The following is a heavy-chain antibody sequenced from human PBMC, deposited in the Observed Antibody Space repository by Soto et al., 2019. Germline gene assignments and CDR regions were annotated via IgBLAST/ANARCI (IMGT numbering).Heavy chain of an antibody. V-gene: IGHV3-30*03. CDR1: GFTVSTYG. CDR2: TTRDGGTK. J-gene: IGHJ4*02. CDR3: TGEVASGY. D-gene: IGHD2-8*02. Sequence: VQLVESGGGVVQPGRSLRLSCAASGFTVSTYGMHWVRQAPGKGLEWVAVTTRDGGTKYYADSVKGRFTISRDNSRNTLFLEMNSLRGDDMAVYYCTGEVASGYWGQGTLVTVSS.